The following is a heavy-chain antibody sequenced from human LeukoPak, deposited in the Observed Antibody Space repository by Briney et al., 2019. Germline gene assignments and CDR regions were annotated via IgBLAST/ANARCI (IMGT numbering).Heavy chain of an antibody. J-gene: IGHJ6*02. CDR3: TKDITPGGADV. CDR2: FSLDTDRI. CDR1: GFTLDRYA. Sequence: GRSLRLSCVASGFTLDRYAMHWVRQAPGKGLEWVAGFSLDTDRIDYADSVKGRFTVSKDDAKKTLHLQMNNLRTEDTALYFCTKDITPGGADVWGQGTTVTVSS. V-gene: IGHV3-9*01. D-gene: IGHD3-10*01.